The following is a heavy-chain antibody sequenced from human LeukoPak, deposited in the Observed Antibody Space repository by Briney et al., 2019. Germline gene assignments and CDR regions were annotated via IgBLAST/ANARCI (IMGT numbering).Heavy chain of an antibody. CDR2: INWNGGST. CDR1: GFTFDDYG. Sequence: GGSLRLSCAASGFTFDDYGVSWVRQAPGKGLEWVSGINWNGGSTYYADSVKGRFTISRDNSKNTLYLQMNSLRAEDTAVYYCAKGTATGYYDILTGLGAFDIWGQGTMVTVSS. D-gene: IGHD3-9*01. J-gene: IGHJ3*02. CDR3: AKGTATGYYDILTGLGAFDI. V-gene: IGHV3-20*04.